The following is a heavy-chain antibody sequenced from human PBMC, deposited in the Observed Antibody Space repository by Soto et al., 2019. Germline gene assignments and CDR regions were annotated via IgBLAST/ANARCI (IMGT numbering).Heavy chain of an antibody. Sequence: EVQLVESGGGLVQPGGSLRLSCAASGFTFSNAWMNWVRQAPGKGLEWVGRIKSKTDGGTTDYAAPVKGRFTISRDDSKNTLYLQMNSLKTEDTAVYYCTTDSIAAAETQYYYYYYGMDVWGQGTTVTVSS. CDR3: TTDSIAAAETQYYYYYYGMDV. CDR1: GFTFSNAW. V-gene: IGHV3-15*07. D-gene: IGHD6-13*01. J-gene: IGHJ6*02. CDR2: IKSKTDGGTT.